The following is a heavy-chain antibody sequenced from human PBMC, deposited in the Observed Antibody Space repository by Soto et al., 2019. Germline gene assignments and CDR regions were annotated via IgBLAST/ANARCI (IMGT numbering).Heavy chain of an antibody. J-gene: IGHJ4*02. CDR3: AKDDGNGWYFGP. D-gene: IGHD6-19*01. CDR2: VGGSGGST. CDR1: GFTFSSYA. V-gene: IGHV3-23*01. Sequence: HPGVSLRLSCSPSGFTFSSYALSWGRQAAGEGLEWVSAVGGSGGSTYHADSVKHQSTISRDNLKNTLYLHMNSLPAEHTPVYYSAKDDGNGWYFGPWGQGTLVTVSS.